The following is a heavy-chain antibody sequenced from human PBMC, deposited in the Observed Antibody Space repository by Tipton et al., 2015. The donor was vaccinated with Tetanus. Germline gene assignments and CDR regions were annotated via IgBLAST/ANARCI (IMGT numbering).Heavy chain of an antibody. CDR1: GGSISDKKYY. CDR2: INHRGGT. Sequence: TLSLTCTVSGGSISDKKYYWGWIRQPPGKGLEWIGEINHRGGTMYNPSLKSRVTISGDTSKNQFSLNLTSVTAADTAVYYCASLPKHWLAPRGAPWGQGTLVTVSS. V-gene: IGHV4-39*01. CDR3: ASLPKHWLAPRGAP. J-gene: IGHJ5*02. D-gene: IGHD6-19*01.